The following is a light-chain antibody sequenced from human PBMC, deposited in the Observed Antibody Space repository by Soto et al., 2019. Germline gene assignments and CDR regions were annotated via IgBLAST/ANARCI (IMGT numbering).Light chain of an antibody. Sequence: QSALTQPASVSGSPGQSITISCTGTSSDVGSYNLVSWYQQHPGKAPKLMIYEGNKRPSGVSNRFSGSKSGNTASLTISGLQAKDEADYYCCSYAGSTTLLFGGGTKVTVL. V-gene: IGLV2-23*01. CDR1: SSDVGSYNL. CDR3: CSYAGSTTLL. J-gene: IGLJ2*01. CDR2: EGN.